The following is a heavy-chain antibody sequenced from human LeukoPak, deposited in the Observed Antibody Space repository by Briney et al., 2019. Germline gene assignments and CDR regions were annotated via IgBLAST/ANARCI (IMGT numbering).Heavy chain of an antibody. CDR2: IKSKTDGGTT. V-gene: IGHV3-15*01. CDR3: TTDLIVVVPAAIPP. J-gene: IGHJ5*02. D-gene: IGHD2-2*01. Sequence: PGGSLRLSCATSGFTFSNAWMSWVRQAPGKGLEWVGRIKSKTDGGTTDYAAPVKGRFTISRDDSKNTLYLQMNSLKTEDTAVYYCTTDLIVVVPAAIPPWGQGTLVTVSS. CDR1: GFTFSNAW.